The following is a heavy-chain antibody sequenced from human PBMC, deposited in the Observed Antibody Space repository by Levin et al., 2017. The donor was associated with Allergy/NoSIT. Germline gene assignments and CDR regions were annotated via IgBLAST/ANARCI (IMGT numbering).Heavy chain of an antibody. Sequence: ASETLSLTCAVYGGSFSGYYWSWIRQPPGKGLEWIGEINHSGSTNYNPSLKSRVTISVDTSKNQFSLKLSSVTAADTAVYYCARGGYCTGGVCSAIDYWGQGTLVTVSS. V-gene: IGHV4-34*01. CDR3: ARGGYCTGGVCSAIDY. D-gene: IGHD2-8*02. CDR2: INHSGST. CDR1: GGSFSGYY. J-gene: IGHJ4*02.